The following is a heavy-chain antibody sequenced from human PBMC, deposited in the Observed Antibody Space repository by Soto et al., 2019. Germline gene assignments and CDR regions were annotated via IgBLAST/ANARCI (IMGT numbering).Heavy chain of an antibody. CDR3: ATWRGGNTYGLDD. V-gene: IGHV3-74*01. CDR1: GFTFSREW. D-gene: IGHD5-18*01. J-gene: IGHJ4*02. CDR2: ILNDGTTT. Sequence: GGSLRLSCTASGFTFSREWMHWVRQAPGKGLMWISRILNDGTTTNYADSVKGRFTVSRDNAKKTMSLQMNNLRAEDTAVYYCATWRGGNTYGLDDWGQGTPVPVSS.